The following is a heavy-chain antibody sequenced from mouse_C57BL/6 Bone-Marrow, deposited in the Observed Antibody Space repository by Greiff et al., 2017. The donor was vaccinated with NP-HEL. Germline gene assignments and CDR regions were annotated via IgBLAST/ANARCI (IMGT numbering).Heavy chain of an antibody. V-gene: IGHV12-3*01. CDR2: ITHSGET. CDR1: GFPITSGYY. J-gene: IGHJ2*01. Sequence: VKLQESGPGLVKPSQSLFLTCSITGFPITSGYYWIWIRQLPGKPLAWMGYITHSGETFYNPSLQSPISITRETSKNQFFLQLNSVTTEDTAMDYCAGDYDYDLDYWGQGTTLTVSS. CDR3: AGDYDYDLDY. D-gene: IGHD2-4*01.